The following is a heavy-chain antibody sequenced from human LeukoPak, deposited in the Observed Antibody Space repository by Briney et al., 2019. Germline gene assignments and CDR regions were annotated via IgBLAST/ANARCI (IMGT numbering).Heavy chain of an antibody. CDR1: GGSISSGGYY. D-gene: IGHD3-9*01. CDR2: IYESGST. V-gene: IGHV4-30-2*01. Sequence: SETLSLTCTVSGGSISSGGYYWSWIRQHPGKGLEWIGYIYESGSTYYNPSLKSRVTMSLDRSKRQISLKLSSVTAADTAVYYCARVGILTGYYDYWGQGTLVTVSS. CDR3: ARVGILTGYYDY. J-gene: IGHJ4*02.